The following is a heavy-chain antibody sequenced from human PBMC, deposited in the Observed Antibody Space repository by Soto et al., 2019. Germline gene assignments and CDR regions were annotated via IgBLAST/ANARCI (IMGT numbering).Heavy chain of an antibody. CDR3: AMQRSGGVY. V-gene: IGHV1-2*04. D-gene: IGHD6-25*01. Sequence: QVHLVQSGAEVKKPGASVRVSCKASGYSFTANSMHWVRQAPGEGLEWMGWINPNNGGTNYARKFQRWVPMTRDTSISTAYMDLARLKADGTAFYDCAMQRSGGVYWGQGTLVTVSS. CDR2: INPNNGGT. J-gene: IGHJ4*02. CDR1: GYSFTANS.